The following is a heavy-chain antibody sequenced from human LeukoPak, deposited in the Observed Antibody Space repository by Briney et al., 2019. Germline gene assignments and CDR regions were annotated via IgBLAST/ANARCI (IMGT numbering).Heavy chain of an antibody. CDR2: ISAYNGNT. D-gene: IGHD3-22*01. V-gene: IGHV1-18*01. CDR3: WAWLLPLYGMDV. CDR1: GYTFTSYG. Sequence: ASVKVSCKASGYTFTSYGISWVRQAPGQGLEWMGWISAYNGNTNYAQKLQGRVTMTTDTSTSTAYMELRSLRSDDTAVYYCWAWLLPLYGMDVWGQGTTVTVSS. J-gene: IGHJ6*02.